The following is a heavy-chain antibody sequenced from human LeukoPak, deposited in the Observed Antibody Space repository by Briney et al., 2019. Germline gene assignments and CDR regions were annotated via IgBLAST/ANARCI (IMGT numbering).Heavy chain of an antibody. J-gene: IGHJ4*02. CDR2: INHSEKT. CDR1: GDSVSSNNYY. CDR3: ARHSGGHYYDSSGYYGY. V-gene: IGHV4-39*01. Sequence: SETLSLTCSVSGDSVSSNNYYWGWIRQPPGKGLEWIGSINHSEKTFYNPSLKSRVTISVDTSNNQFSLKLRSVTAADTAVYYCARHSGGHYYDSSGYYGYWGQGTLVTVSS. D-gene: IGHD3-22*01.